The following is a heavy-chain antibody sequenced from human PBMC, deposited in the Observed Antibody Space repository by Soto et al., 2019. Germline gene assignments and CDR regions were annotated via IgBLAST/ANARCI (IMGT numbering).Heavy chain of an antibody. CDR1: GGTFSGYA. D-gene: IGHD2-2*01. J-gene: IGHJ6*02. Sequence: SVKVSSKASGGTFSGYAISWVRQAPGQGLEWMGGIIPISGTANYAQKFQGRVTITADESTSTAYMELSSLRSEDTAVYYCARSQGSSTSLEIYYYYYYGMDVWGQETTVTVSS. V-gene: IGHV1-69*13. CDR3: ARSQGSSTSLEIYYYYYYGMDV. CDR2: IIPISGTA.